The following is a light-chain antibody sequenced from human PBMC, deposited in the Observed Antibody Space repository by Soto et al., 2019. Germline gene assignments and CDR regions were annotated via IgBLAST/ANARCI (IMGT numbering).Light chain of an antibody. CDR3: QQRSNWPPLT. V-gene: IGKV3-11*01. Sequence: EILLTQSPATLSLSPGERATLSCRASQSVSNYLAWYQQKPGQAPRLLIYNASNRATGIPARFSGSGSGTDFTLTISSLEPEDFAVYYCQQRSNWPPLTFGQGTRLEIK. CDR2: NAS. J-gene: IGKJ5*01. CDR1: QSVSNY.